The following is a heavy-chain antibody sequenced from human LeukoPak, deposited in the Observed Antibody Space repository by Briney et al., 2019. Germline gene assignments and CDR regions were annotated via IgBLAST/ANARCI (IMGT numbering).Heavy chain of an antibody. CDR1: GGSISSYY. D-gene: IGHD5-24*01. CDR2: IYYSGST. V-gene: IGHV4-59*01. Sequence: SETLSLTCTVSGGSISSYYWSWIRQPPGNGLEWIGYIYYSGSTNYNPSLKSRVTISVDTSKNQFSLKLSSVTAADTAVYYCARGEDGYNWDYWGQGTLVTVSS. CDR3: ARGEDGYNWDY. J-gene: IGHJ4*02.